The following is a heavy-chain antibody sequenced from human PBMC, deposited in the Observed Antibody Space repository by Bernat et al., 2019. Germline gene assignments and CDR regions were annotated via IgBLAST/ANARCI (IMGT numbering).Heavy chain of an antibody. CDR3: ARESRYYYDSSGYSNWYFDL. CDR2: IYYSGST. V-gene: IGHV4-31*03. J-gene: IGHJ2*01. CDR1: GGSISSGGYY. Sequence: QVQLQESGPGLVKPSQTLSLTCTVSGGSISSGGYYWSWIRQHPGKGLEWIGYIYYSGSTYYNPSLKSRVTISVDTSKNQFPLKLSSVTAADTAVYYCARESRYYYDSSGYSNWYFDLWGRGTLVTVSS. D-gene: IGHD3-22*01.